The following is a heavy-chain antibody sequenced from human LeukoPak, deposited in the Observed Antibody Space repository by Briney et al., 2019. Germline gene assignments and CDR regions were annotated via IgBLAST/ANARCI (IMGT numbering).Heavy chain of an antibody. CDR1: GFTFSSYS. CDR3: ARDLKAVAGRKYYFDY. CDR2: ISSSSSYI. V-gene: IGHV3-21*01. J-gene: IGHJ4*02. D-gene: IGHD6-19*01. Sequence: GGSQRLSCADSGFTFSSYSMNWVRQAPGKGLEWVSSISSSSSYIYYADSVKGRFTISRDNAKNSLYLQMNSLRAEDTAVYYCARDLKAVAGRKYYFDYWGQGTLVTVSS.